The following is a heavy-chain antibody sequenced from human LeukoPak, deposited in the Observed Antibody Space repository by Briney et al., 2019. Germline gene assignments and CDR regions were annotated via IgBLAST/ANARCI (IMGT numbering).Heavy chain of an antibody. V-gene: IGHV4-59*01. CDR3: ARMYSGTSYYFDY. Sequence: SETLSLTCSVSGVSISTYYWIWIRQPPAKGLEWMGFFSYSGSTKYNPSLKSRVTMPVDTSKNQFSLKLSSVTAADTAVYYCARMYSGTSYYFDYWGQGPLVTVSS. CDR1: GVSISTYY. J-gene: IGHJ4*02. CDR2: FSYSGST. D-gene: IGHD1-26*01.